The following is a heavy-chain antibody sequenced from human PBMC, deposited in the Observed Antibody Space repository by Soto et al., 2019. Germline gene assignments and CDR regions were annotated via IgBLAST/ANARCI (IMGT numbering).Heavy chain of an antibody. CDR2: ISYDGSNK. V-gene: IGHV3-30-3*01. Sequence: GQLVESGGGVAQPGRSLRLSCAASGFTFSSYAMHWVRQTPGQGLEWVAVISYDGSNKYYADSVKGPFTISRDNSNDTVYLQMNSLRTEDTAVYFCARVLRIRGGRYYYGMDVGGQETTVTVSS. D-gene: IGHD3-10*01. CDR3: ARVLRIRGGRYYYGMDV. J-gene: IGHJ6*02. CDR1: GFTFSSYA.